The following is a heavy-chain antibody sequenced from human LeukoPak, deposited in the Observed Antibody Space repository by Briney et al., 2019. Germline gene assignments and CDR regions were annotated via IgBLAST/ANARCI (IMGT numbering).Heavy chain of an antibody. CDR2: IKQDGSEK. J-gene: IGHJ4*02. CDR1: GFTLSSYW. D-gene: IGHD2-15*01. Sequence: AGGSLRLSCAASGFTLSSYWMIWVRQAPGKGREWVANIKQDGSEKYYVDSVKGRFTISRDNAKNSLYLQMNSLRAEDTAVYYCAFDCSGGSCYINWGQGTLVTVSS. V-gene: IGHV3-7*03. CDR3: AFDCSGGSCYIN.